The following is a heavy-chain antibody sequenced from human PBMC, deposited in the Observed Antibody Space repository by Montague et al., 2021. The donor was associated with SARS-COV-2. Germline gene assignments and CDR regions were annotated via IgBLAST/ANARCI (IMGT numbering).Heavy chain of an antibody. D-gene: IGHD3-10*01. CDR2: LSWNSGTI. V-gene: IGHV3-9*01. CDR3: AKDGSVSYLNPTNNYFDP. Sequence: SLRISCAAAGFIFDDFAMHWVRQAPGKGLEWVSGLSWNSGTIAYADSVKGRFTISRDNSKSFLYLQMNSLRIDDTAFYYCAKDGSVSYLNPTNNYFDPWGQGTLVTVSS. J-gene: IGHJ5*02. CDR1: GFIFDDFA.